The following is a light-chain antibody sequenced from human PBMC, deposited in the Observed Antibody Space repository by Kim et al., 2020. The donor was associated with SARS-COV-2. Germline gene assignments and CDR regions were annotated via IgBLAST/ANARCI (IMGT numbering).Light chain of an antibody. CDR3: CSYAGSSTFVV. V-gene: IGLV2-23*02. CDR1: SSDVGSYNL. J-gene: IGLJ2*01. CDR2: EVS. Sequence: QSALTQPASVSGSPGQSITISCTGTSSDVGSYNLVSWYQQHPGKAPKLMIYEVSKRPSGVSNRFSASKSRNTASLTISGLQAEDEADYYCCSYAGSSTFVVFGGGTKVTVL.